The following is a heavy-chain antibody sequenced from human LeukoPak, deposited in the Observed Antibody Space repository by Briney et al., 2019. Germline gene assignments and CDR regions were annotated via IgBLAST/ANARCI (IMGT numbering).Heavy chain of an antibody. J-gene: IGHJ4*02. V-gene: IGHV3-33*06. CDR1: GFTFSSYG. Sequence: GGSLRLSCAASGFTFSSYGMHWVRQAPGKGLEWVAVIWYDGSNKYYADSVKGRFTISRDNSKNTLYLQMNSLRAEDTAVYYCAKDRRQRRAALTFWPWGQGTLVTVSS. CDR2: IWYDGSNK. CDR3: AKDRRQRRAALTFWP. D-gene: IGHD6-25*01.